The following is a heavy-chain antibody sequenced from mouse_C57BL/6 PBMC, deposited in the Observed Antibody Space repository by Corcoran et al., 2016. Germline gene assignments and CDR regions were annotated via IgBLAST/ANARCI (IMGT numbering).Heavy chain of an antibody. CDR1: GYTFTDYY. J-gene: IGHJ2*01. Sequence: QVQLKQSGAELVRPGASVKLSCKASGYTFTDYYINWVKQRPGQGLEWIARIYPGSGNTYYNEKFKGKATLTVDKSSSTAYMELRSLTSEDTAVYYCARWGPSTGYFDYWGQGTTLTVSS. CDR2: IYPGSGNT. CDR3: ARWGPSTGYFDY. V-gene: IGHV1-76*01.